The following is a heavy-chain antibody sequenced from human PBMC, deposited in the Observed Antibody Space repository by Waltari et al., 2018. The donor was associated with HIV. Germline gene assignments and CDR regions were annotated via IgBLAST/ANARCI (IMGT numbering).Heavy chain of an antibody. Sequence: QVQVQQWGTGLLKPSETLSLTCAVYGGSFSDHYWSWIRQPPGQGLEWIGEIKPGALTNYNPSLKSRVTISGDTSKNQFSRRLTSVTAADTAVYDCARGYDRVPVDYWGQGTQVTVST. CDR2: IKPGALT. CDR3: ARGYDRVPVDY. CDR1: GGSFSDHY. J-gene: IGHJ4*02. D-gene: IGHD2-8*01. V-gene: IGHV4-34*01.